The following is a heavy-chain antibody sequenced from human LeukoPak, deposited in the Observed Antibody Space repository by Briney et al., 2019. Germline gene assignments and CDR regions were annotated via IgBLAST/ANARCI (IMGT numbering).Heavy chain of an antibody. Sequence: ASVKVSCKASGYTFTSYGISWVRQAPGQGLEWMGWISAYNGNTNYAQKLQGRVTMTTDTSTSTAYMELRSLRSDDTAVYYCAATSQRYYYYYGMDVWGQGTTVTVSS. CDR2: ISAYNGNT. V-gene: IGHV1-18*01. CDR3: AATSQRYYYYYGMDV. D-gene: IGHD2-2*01. CDR1: GYTFTSYG. J-gene: IGHJ6*02.